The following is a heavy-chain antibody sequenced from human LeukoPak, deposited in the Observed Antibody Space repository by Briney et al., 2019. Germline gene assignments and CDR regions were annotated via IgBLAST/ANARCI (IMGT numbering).Heavy chain of an antibody. CDR2: INHSGST. J-gene: IGHJ6*03. Sequence: SETLSLTCAVYGGSFSGYYWSWIRQPPGKGLEWIGEINHSGSTNYNPSLKSRVTISVDTSKNQFSLKLSSVTAADTAVYYCARGPGEAFRYYYHYMDVWGKGTTVTVSS. V-gene: IGHV4-34*01. D-gene: IGHD3-16*01. CDR1: GGSFSGYY. CDR3: ARGPGEAFRYYYHYMDV.